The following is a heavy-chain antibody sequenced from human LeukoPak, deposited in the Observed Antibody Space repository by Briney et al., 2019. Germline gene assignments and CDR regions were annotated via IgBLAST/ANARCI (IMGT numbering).Heavy chain of an antibody. J-gene: IGHJ4*02. V-gene: IGHV3-9*01. D-gene: IGHD3-10*01. CDR1: GFTFDDYA. CDR3: GLMVRGVLDY. Sequence: SLRLSCAASGFTFDDYAMHWVRQAPGKGLEWVSGISWNSGSIGYADSVKGRFTISRDNAKNSPYLQMNSLRAEDTALYYCGLMVRGVLDYWGQGTLVTVSS. CDR2: ISWNSGSI.